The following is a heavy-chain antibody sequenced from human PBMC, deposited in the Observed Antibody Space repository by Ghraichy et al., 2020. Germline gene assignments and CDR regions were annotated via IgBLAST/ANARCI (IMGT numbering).Heavy chain of an antibody. CDR1: GFTFSSYA. CDR2: ISYDGSNK. CDR3: ARGNLGYSYGYQDY. V-gene: IGHV3-30-3*01. J-gene: IGHJ4*02. D-gene: IGHD5-18*01. Sequence: GGSLRLSCAASGFTFSSYAMHWVRQAPGKGLEWVAVISYDGSNKYYADSVKGRFTISRDNSKNTLYLQMNSLRAEDTAVYYCARGNLGYSYGYQDYWGQGTLVTVSS.